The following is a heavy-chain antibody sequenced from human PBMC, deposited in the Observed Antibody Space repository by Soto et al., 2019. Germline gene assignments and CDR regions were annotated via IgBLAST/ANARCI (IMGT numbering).Heavy chain of an antibody. J-gene: IGHJ6*02. CDR3: ARERTGTTSMDV. D-gene: IGHD1-1*01. CDR1: GYTFTSYD. V-gene: IGHV1-8*01. Sequence: QVQLVQSGAEVKKPGASVKVSCKASGYTFTSYDINWVRQATGQGLEWMGWMNPNSGNTGCAQKFQGRVTMTRNTSISTAHMELSSLRSEDTAVYYCARERTGTTSMDVWGQGTTVTVSS. CDR2: MNPNSGNT.